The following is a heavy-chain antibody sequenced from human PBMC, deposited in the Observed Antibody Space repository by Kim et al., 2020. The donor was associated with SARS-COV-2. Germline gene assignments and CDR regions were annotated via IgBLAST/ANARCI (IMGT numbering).Heavy chain of an antibody. CDR3: TTDVGGKGGGYSSGWYYFDY. V-gene: IGHV3-15*01. CDR2: IKSKTDGGTT. D-gene: IGHD6-19*01. J-gene: IGHJ4*02. CDR1: GFTFSNAW. Sequence: GGSLRLSCAASGFTFSNAWMSWVRQAPGKGLEWVGRIKSKTDGGTTDYAAPVKGRFTISRDDSKNTLYLQMNSLKTEDTAVYYCTTDVGGKGGGYSSGWYYFDYWGQGTLVTVSS.